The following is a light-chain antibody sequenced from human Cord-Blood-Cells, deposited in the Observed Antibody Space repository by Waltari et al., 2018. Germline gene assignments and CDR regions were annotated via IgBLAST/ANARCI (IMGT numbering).Light chain of an antibody. CDR1: QSLVYSDGKTY. CDR2: KVS. V-gene: IGKV2-30*01. CDR3: MQDTHWPPT. J-gene: IGKJ1*01. Sequence: DVVMTQSPLSLPVTLGQPASISCRSSQSLVYSDGKTYLNWFQQRPGKSPRRLIYKVSNRDSGVPDRFSGSGSGTDFTLKISRVEAEDVGVYYCMQDTHWPPTFGQGTKVEIK.